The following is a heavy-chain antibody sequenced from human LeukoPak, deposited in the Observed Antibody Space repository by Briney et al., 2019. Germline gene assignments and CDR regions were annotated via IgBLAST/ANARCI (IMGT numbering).Heavy chain of an antibody. V-gene: IGHV4-59*01. CDR2: IYYSGST. J-gene: IGHJ4*02. CDR1: GGSISSYY. CDR3: ARVSSSSDFDY. D-gene: IGHD6-6*01. Sequence: PSETLSLTCTVSGGSISSYYWSWIRQPPGKGLEWIGYIYYSGSTNYNPSLKSRVTISVDTSKNQFSLKLSSVTAVDTAVYYCARVSSSSDFDYWGQGTLVTVSS.